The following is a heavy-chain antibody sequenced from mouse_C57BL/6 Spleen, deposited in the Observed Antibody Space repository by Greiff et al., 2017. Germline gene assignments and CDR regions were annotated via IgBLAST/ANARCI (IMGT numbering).Heavy chain of an antibody. J-gene: IGHJ2*01. D-gene: IGHD4-1*01. V-gene: IGHV1-5*01. CDR2: IYPGNSDT. CDR3: TRASNWDEGYYFDY. Sequence: EVKVVESGTVLARPGASVKMSCKTSGYTFTSYWMHWVKQRPGQGLEWIGAIYPGNSDTSYNQKFKGKAKLTAVTSASTAYMELSSLTNEDSAVYYCTRASNWDEGYYFDYWGQGTTLTVSS. CDR1: GYTFTSYW.